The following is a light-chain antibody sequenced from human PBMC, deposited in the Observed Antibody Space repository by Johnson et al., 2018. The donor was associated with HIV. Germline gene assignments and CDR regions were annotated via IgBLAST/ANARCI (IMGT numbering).Light chain of an antibody. CDR3: GTWDSSLSAYA. V-gene: IGLV1-51*01. CDR2: DNN. J-gene: IGLJ1*01. Sequence: QLVLTQPPSVSAASGQKVTISCSGSSSNIGNNDVSWYQQLPGTAPKVLIYDNNKRPSGIPDRFSGSKSGTSATLGITGLQTGDEADYYCGTWDSSLSAYAFGTGTKVTVV. CDR1: SSNIGNND.